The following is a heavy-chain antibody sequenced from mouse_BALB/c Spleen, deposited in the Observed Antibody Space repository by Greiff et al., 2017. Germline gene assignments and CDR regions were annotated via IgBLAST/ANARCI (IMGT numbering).Heavy chain of an antibody. CDR1: GYSITSDYA. CDR2: ISYSGST. D-gene: IGHD1-1*02. Sequence: EVQLQQSGPGLVKPSQSLSLTCTVTGYSITSDYAWNWIRQFPGNKLEWMGYISYSGSTSYNPSLKSRISITRDTSKNQFFLQLNSVTTEDTATYYCARGMVDWYFDVWGAGTTVTVSS. CDR3: ARGMVDWYFDV. V-gene: IGHV3-2*02. J-gene: IGHJ1*01.